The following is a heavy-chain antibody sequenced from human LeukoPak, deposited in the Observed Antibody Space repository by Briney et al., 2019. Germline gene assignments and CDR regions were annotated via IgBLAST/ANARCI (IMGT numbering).Heavy chain of an antibody. CDR3: AKDRDWTFDY. Sequence: PGGSLRLSCAASGFTFSSYGMHWVSQAPGKGLEWVAFIRYDGSNKYYADSVKGRFTISRDNSKNTLYLQMNSLRAEDTAVYYCAKDRDWTFDYWGQGTLVTVSS. V-gene: IGHV3-30*02. CDR1: GFTFSSYG. J-gene: IGHJ4*02. CDR2: IRYDGSNK. D-gene: IGHD3/OR15-3a*01.